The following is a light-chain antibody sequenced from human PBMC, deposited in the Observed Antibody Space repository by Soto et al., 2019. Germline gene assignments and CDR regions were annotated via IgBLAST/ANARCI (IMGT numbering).Light chain of an antibody. CDR1: QSISTW. CDR3: QQYNSYPYT. V-gene: IGKV1-5*01. CDR2: DAS. Sequence: DIQLTQSLSTVSASVGDAVTFTCGASQSISTWLAWYQQKPGKAPNLLIYDASTLESGGPSGFSGSGSGTEFTLTISSLQPDDSATYYCQQYNSYPYTFGQGTKVDIK. J-gene: IGKJ2*01.